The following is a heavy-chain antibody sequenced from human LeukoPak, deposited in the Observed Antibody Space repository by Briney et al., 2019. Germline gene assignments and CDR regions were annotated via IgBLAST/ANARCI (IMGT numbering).Heavy chain of an antibody. Sequence: QPGGSLRLSCAASGFTFSSYWMHWVRQAPGKGLVWVSRINTDGSSTSYADSVKGRFTISRDNAKNTLYLQMNSLRAEDTAVYYCAREPGYCSSTSCYKSDYYYYMDVWGKGTTVTVSS. CDR1: GFTFSSYW. CDR3: AREPGYCSSTSCYKSDYYYYMDV. V-gene: IGHV3-74*01. D-gene: IGHD2-2*02. CDR2: INTDGSST. J-gene: IGHJ6*03.